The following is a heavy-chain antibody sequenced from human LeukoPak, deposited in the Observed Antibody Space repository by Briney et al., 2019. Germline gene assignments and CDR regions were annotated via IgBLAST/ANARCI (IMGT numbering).Heavy chain of an antibody. Sequence: SGGSLRLSCAASGFTVSRHYMSWVRQAPGKGLEWVSLISSGGTTFYADSVKGRFTISRDNAKNSLYLQMNSLRAEDTAVYYCARTSSAVNTKGLDSWGQGTLVTVSS. D-gene: IGHD6-13*01. CDR3: ARTSSAVNTKGLDS. J-gene: IGHJ4*02. V-gene: IGHV3-66*01. CDR1: GFTVSRHY. CDR2: ISSGGTT.